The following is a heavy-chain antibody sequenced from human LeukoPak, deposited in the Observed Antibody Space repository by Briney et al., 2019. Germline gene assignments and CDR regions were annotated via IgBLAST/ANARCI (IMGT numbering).Heavy chain of an antibody. CDR3: ARAIEVQLLSEYGYNWFDP. D-gene: IGHD2-2*01. V-gene: IGHV4-61*02. J-gene: IGHJ5*02. CDR2: IYTSGST. Sequence: TSQTLSLTCTVSGGSISSGSYYWSWIRQPAGKGLEWIGRIYTSGSTNYNPSLKSRVTISVDTSKNQFSLKLSSVTAADTAVYYCARAIEVQLLSEYGYNWFDPWGQGTLVTVSS. CDR1: GGSISSGSYY.